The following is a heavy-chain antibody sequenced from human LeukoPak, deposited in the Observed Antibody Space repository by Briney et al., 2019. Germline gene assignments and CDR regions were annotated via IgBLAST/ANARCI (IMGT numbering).Heavy chain of an antibody. J-gene: IGHJ3*02. D-gene: IGHD6-13*01. V-gene: IGHV3-48*02. CDR3: ARDARGYTSGYAFDI. CDR2: ISSGSSTI. Sequence: GGFLRLSCAASGFTFSNYRMNWVRQAPGKGLEWVSYISSGSSTIYYADSVKGRFTISRDNAKNSLYLQMNSLRDEDTAVYYCARDARGYTSGYAFDIWGQGTMVTVSS. CDR1: GFTFSNYR.